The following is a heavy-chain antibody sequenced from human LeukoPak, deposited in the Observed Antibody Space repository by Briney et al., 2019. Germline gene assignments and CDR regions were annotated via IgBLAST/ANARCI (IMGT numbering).Heavy chain of an antibody. CDR1: GGSIPDFY. CDR3: AGDLGSGWHDS. V-gene: IGHV4-59*01. CDR2: IYYTGSA. Sequence: SETLSLTCTVSGGSIPDFYWSWIRQPSGKGLEWIGYIYYTGSASYNPSLKGRVTMSVDTPNYEFSLKLSSVTAADTAVYYCAGDLGSGWHDSWGQGTLVTVSS. D-gene: IGHD6-19*01. J-gene: IGHJ4*02.